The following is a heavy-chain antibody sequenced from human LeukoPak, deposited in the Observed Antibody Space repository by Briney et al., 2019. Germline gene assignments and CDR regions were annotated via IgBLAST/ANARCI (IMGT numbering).Heavy chain of an antibody. J-gene: IGHJ4*02. CDR3: AKDAGPRSSWFDY. Sequence: GGSLRLSCAAPGFTFSSYAMSWVRQASGKGLEWVSAISGSGGSTYYADSVKGRFTISRDNSKNTLYLQMNSLRAEDTAVYYCAKDAGPRSSWFDYWGQGTLVTVSS. CDR2: ISGSGGST. CDR1: GFTFSSYA. V-gene: IGHV3-23*01. D-gene: IGHD6-13*01.